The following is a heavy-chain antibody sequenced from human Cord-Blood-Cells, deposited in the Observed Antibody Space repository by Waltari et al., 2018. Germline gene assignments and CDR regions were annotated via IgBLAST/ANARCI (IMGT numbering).Heavy chain of an antibody. D-gene: IGHD6-13*01. J-gene: IGHJ6*02. Sequence: VQLVESGGGVVKPGGCLSLSCPAPGFTFMSYCMTRARRPPGKGPEWVSSISSSSSYIYYADSVKGRFTISRDNAKNSLYLQMNSLRAEDTAVYYCARGDNSSSWYYYYYYGMDVWGQGTTVTVSS. CDR2: ISSSSSYI. CDR1: GFTFMSYC. CDR3: ARGDNSSSWYYYYYYGMDV. V-gene: IGHV3-21*01.